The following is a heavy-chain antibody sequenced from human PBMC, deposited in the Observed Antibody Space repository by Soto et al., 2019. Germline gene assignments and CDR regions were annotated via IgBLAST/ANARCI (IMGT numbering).Heavy chain of an antibody. CDR1: GFTFSSYA. D-gene: IGHD2-15*01. V-gene: IGHV3-23*01. CDR3: AKRGLTGGWATPNYYMDV. J-gene: IGHJ6*03. CDR2: ISGSGGST. Sequence: EVQLLESGGGLVQPGGSLRLSCAASGFTFSSYAMSWVRQAPGKGLEWVSAISGSGGSTYYADSVKGRFTISRDNSKNTLYLKMNSLRAEDTAVYYCAKRGLTGGWATPNYYMDVWGKGTTVTVSS.